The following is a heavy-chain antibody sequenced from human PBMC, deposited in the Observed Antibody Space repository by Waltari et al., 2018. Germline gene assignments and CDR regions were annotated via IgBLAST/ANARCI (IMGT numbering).Heavy chain of an antibody. CDR3: ARGVPKNDFWSGYLSPLFDY. CDR1: GGSVNSGAY. Sequence: QLHLQESGSGLVKPSQTLSLTCAVSGGSVNSGAYWTCIRQHPGKGLAWIGYIYYSVSTYYNPSLKSRVTISVDRSKNQFSLKLTSVTAADTAVYYCARGVPKNDFWSGYLSPLFDYWGQGTLVSVSS. J-gene: IGHJ4*02. CDR2: IYYSVST. V-gene: IGHV4-30-2*01. D-gene: IGHD3-3*01.